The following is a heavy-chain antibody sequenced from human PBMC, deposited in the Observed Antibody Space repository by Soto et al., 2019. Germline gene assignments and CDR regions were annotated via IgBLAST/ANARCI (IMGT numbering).Heavy chain of an antibody. D-gene: IGHD1-26*01. CDR3: ARVSLVGPSGGRYFDY. CDR1: GFTFSAHY. Sequence: EVQLVESGGGLVQPGGSLRLSCAASGFTFSAHYMDWVHQAPGKGLEWVGRIKNKANSYTTEYAASVEGRFTFSREDSQNSLYLQMNSLKTEDTAVYYCARVSLVGPSGGRYFDYWGQGSQVAVSS. J-gene: IGHJ4*02. CDR2: IKNKANSYTT. V-gene: IGHV3-72*01.